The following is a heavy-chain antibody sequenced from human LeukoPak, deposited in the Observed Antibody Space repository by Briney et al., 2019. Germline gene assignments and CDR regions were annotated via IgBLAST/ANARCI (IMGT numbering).Heavy chain of an antibody. CDR2: ISSSGSAI. CDR1: GFTFSSYE. CDR3: ARGAWIQLWLLFDY. D-gene: IGHD5-18*01. J-gene: IGHJ4*02. V-gene: IGHV3-48*03. Sequence: GGSLRLSCAASGFTFSSYEMNWVRQAPGKGLEWVSYISSSGSAIYYADSVKGRFTISRDNAKNSLYLQMNSLRAEDTAVYYCARGAWIQLWLLFDYWGQGTLVTVSS.